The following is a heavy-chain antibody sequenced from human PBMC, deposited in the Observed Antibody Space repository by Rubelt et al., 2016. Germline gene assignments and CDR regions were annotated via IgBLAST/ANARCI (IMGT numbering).Heavy chain of an antibody. J-gene: IGHJ5*02. CDR2: IYYSGST. Sequence: QVQLQESGPGLVKPSETLSLTCTVSGGSISSYFCSWIRQPPGKGLEWIGYIYYSGSTNYNPSLQCRVTISEYTAKNKCSLKLSAVTAAETAGDYCARLYSGYDTWGQGTLVTVSS. D-gene: IGHD5-12*01. CDR1: GGSISSYF. CDR3: ARLYSGYDT. V-gene: IGHV4-59*01.